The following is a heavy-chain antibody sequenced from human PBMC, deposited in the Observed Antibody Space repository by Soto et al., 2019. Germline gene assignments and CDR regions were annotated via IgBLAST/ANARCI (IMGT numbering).Heavy chain of an antibody. J-gene: IGHJ5*02. CDR3: SRSYGSGYYYGDHCNWFAP. Sequence: PSETLSLTCTVSGGSIRSGTYSWTWIRHHPGKGLEWIGYIYHSGSTYYNPSLESRVTISLDSSKNHFSLKLSSVTAADTAVYYCSRSYGSGYYYGDHCNWFAPCAQRTLVIVSS. CDR2: IYHSGST. CDR1: GGSIRSGTYS. V-gene: IGHV4-31*03. D-gene: IGHD3-9*01.